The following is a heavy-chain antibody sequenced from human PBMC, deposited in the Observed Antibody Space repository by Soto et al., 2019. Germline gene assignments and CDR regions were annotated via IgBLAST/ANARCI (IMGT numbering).Heavy chain of an antibody. CDR1: GFSLTTSGVG. J-gene: IGHJ4*02. CDR2: IYWDDDK. V-gene: IGHV2-5*02. CDR3: AHRVLCTFFGLVTATAIYFDF. D-gene: IGHD3-3*01. Sequence: QITLNESGPTQVKPRQTLTLTCTFSGFSLTTSGVGVGWIRQSPGKAPEWLALIYWDDDKRYSPSLKSRLTNTKDTSKNQVVLTMTDLDSAETATYYWAHRVLCTFFGLVTATAIYFDFWGQGTPVAVSS.